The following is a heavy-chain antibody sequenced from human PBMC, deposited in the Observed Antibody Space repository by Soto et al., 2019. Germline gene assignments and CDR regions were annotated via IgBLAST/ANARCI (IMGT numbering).Heavy chain of an antibody. D-gene: IGHD6-19*01. J-gene: IGHJ4*02. CDR1: GDSVSSNSAT. V-gene: IGHV6-1*01. CDR3: ARYIALSGTFYFDY. CDR2: TYYRSKWFN. Sequence: SQTLSLTCAISGDSVSSNSATWDWIRQSPSRGLEWLGRTYYRSKWFNDYAVSVKSRITINPDTSNNQLSLQLSSVTPDDTAVYYCARYIALSGTFYFDYWGQGALVTVSS.